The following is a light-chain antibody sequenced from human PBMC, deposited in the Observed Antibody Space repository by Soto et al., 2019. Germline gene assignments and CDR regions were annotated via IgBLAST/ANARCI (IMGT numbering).Light chain of an antibody. CDR3: QQRSNSRLT. Sequence: EIVLTQSPATLSLSPGERATLSCRASQSVSSYLAWYHQRPGQAPRLLIYDTSNRATGIPARFSGSGSGTDFTLTISSLEPEDFAVYYCQQRSNSRLTFGGGTQVEIK. CDR2: DTS. V-gene: IGKV3-11*01. J-gene: IGKJ4*01. CDR1: QSVSSY.